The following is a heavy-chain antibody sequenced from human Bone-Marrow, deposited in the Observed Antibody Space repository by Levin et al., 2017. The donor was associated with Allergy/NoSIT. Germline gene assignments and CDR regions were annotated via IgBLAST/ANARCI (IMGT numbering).Heavy chain of an antibody. CDR1: GGSIGSDDYY. CDR2: IYYSGST. J-gene: IGHJ2*01. V-gene: IGHV4-30-4*01. D-gene: IGHD7-27*01. Sequence: LRLSCTVSGGSIGSDDYYWSWIRQPPGKGLEWIGYIYYSGSTYYNPSLQSRVSMSVDTSKNQFSLELISLTAADTAVYFCARDLRSVDFWGYFDLWGRGTLVTVSS. CDR3: ARDLRSVDFWGYFDL.